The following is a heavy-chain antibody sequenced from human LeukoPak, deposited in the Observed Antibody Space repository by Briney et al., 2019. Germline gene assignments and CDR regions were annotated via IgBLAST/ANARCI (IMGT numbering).Heavy chain of an antibody. V-gene: IGHV1-3*01. D-gene: IGHD2-15*01. J-gene: IGHJ5*02. CDR2: INVGNGNT. Sequence: ASVKVSCKASGYTFSSYAMHWVRQAPGQRLEWMGWINVGNGNTKYSQKFQGRVTITRDTSASTAYMELSSLRSEDTAVYYCARDTGIVLVVAATDSRFDPWGQGTLVTVSS. CDR3: ARDTGIVLVVAATDSRFDP. CDR1: GYTFSSYA.